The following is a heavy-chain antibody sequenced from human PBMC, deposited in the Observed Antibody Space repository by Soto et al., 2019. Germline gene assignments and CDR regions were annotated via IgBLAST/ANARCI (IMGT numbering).Heavy chain of an antibody. CDR2: ISSSGSTI. D-gene: IGHD4-17*01. CDR1: GFTFSSYE. V-gene: IGHV3-48*03. J-gene: IGHJ4*02. CDR3: ARVFYFGDYGPFDY. Sequence: GGSLRLSCAASGFTFSSYEMNWVRQAPGKGLEWVSYISSSGSTIYYADSAKGRFTISRDNAKNSLYLQMNSLRAEDTAVYYCARVFYFGDYGPFDYWGQGTLVTVSS.